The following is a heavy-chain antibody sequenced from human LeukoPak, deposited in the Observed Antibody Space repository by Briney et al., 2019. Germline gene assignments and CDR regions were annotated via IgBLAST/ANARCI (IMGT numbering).Heavy chain of an antibody. J-gene: IGHJ5*02. CDR3: ARDHNTAPRGPFDP. CDR1: GYTFTGYY. D-gene: IGHD1-1*01. V-gene: IGHV1-2*02. CDR2: INPNSGGT. Sequence: GASVKVSCKASGYTFTGYYMHWVRQAPGQGLEWMGWINPNSGGTNYAQKFQGRVTMTRDTSIGTAYMELSRLRSDDTAVYYCARDHNTAPRGPFDPWGQGTLVTVSS.